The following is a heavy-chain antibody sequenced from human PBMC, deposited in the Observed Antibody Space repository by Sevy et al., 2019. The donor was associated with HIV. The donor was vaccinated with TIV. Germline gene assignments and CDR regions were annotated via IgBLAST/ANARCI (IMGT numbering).Heavy chain of an antibody. CDR2: IYYNGHI. V-gene: IGHV4-59*08. CDR1: GGSITSLC. J-gene: IGHJ4*02. D-gene: IGHD1-26*01. Sequence: SETLSLTCTVSGGSITSLCWNWIRQPPGNGLEWIANIYYNGHINYNPSLKSRVTLSLDTSKNQFSLRLSSVTAADTAMYYCAGENAWGRGYSWGQGTLVTVSS. CDR3: AGENAWGRGYS.